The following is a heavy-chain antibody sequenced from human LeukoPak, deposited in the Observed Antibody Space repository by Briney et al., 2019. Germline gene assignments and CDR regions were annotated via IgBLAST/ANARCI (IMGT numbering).Heavy chain of an antibody. J-gene: IGHJ6*02. CDR3: ARLRYSSSWYRNPYGMDV. CDR1: GGSISSYY. D-gene: IGHD6-13*01. V-gene: IGHV4-59*08. CDR2: MYYSGST. Sequence: SETLSLTCTASGGSISSYYWSWIRQPPGKGLEWIGYMYYSGSTNYNPSLKSRVTISVDTSKNQFSLKLSSVTAADTAVYYCARLRYSSSWYRNPYGMDVWGQGTTVTVSS.